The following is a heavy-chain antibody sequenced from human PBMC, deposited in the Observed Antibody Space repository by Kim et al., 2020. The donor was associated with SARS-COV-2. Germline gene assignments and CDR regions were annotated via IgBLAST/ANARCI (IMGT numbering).Heavy chain of an antibody. CDR3: ARDSGDGGGSGHNY. CDR2: ISKSGNTI. V-gene: IGHV3-48*03. Sequence: GGSLRLSCAASGFTFSNYEMNWVRQAPGKGLEWISYISKSGNTIYYADSVKGRFTVSRDNAKNSLYLQMSTLSAEDTSVYYCARDSGDGGGSGHNYWGQGTLVTVSS. J-gene: IGHJ4*02. CDR1: GFTFSNYE. D-gene: IGHD2-15*01.